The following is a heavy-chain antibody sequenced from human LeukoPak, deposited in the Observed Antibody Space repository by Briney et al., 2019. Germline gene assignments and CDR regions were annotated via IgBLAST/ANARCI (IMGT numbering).Heavy chain of an antibody. CDR1: GVSITNYY. CDR2: MYISGST. Sequence: SETLSLTCTVSGVSITNYYWAWIRQPAGKGLEWIGRMYISGSTNYNPSLKSRVSISIDTTKNQFSLKLRSVTAADTAIYYCARDYLVGAPLDSWGQGTLVTVSS. CDR3: ARDYLVGAPLDS. V-gene: IGHV4-4*07. J-gene: IGHJ4*02. D-gene: IGHD1-26*01.